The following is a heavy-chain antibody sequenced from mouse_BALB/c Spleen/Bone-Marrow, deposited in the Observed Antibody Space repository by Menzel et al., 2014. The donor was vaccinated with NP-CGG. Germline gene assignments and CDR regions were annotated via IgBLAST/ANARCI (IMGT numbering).Heavy chain of an antibody. Sequence: VQLQQSASELARPGASVKMSCKASGYTLTSYTMHWVKQRPGQGLEWIGYINPNSGYTEYNQNFKDNATLTTDTSSSTAYLQVSSLTSEDSAVYYCARRVPYHFYYWGQGTTLTVSS. J-gene: IGHJ2*01. CDR3: ARRVPYHFYY. D-gene: IGHD2-10*01. V-gene: IGHV1-4*02. CDR2: INPNSGYT. CDR1: GYTLTSYT.